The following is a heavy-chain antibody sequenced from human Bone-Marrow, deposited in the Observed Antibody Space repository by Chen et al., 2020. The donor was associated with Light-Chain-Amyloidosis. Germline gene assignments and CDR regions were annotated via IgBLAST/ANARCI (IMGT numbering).Heavy chain of an antibody. J-gene: IGHJ4*02. Sequence: QVQLQQWGPGLLKPSETLSLTCAVYGGSFSTYYWTWSWIRQPPGKGLEWIGEINHRGSTNYNPSLESRVTISIDTSKNQFSLNLNSVTAADTALYYCARVNSRLLSEDYFDFWGQGSLVTVSS. CDR3: ARVNSRLLSEDYFDF. V-gene: IGHV4-34*01. CDR2: INHRGST. CDR1: GGSFSTYY. D-gene: IGHD2-21*01.